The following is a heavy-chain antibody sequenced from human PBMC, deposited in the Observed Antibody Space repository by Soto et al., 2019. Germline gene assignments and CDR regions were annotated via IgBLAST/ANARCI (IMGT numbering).Heavy chain of an antibody. V-gene: IGHV1-69*13. D-gene: IGHD1-7*01. CDR2: IIPIFGPA. J-gene: IGHJ6*02. CDR3: ARGITGTTSYYDGMDV. Sequence: SVKVSCKASGGTFSSYAISWVRQAPGQGLEWMGGIIPIFGPANSAQKLQGRVTMTADESTSTAYMELNSLRSEDTAVYYCARGITGTTSYYDGMDVWGQGTTVTVSS. CDR1: GGTFSSYA.